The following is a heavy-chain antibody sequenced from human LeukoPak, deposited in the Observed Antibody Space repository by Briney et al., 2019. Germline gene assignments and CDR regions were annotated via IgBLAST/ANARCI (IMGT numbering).Heavy chain of an antibody. CDR3: ARVDRYHYYLDV. Sequence: SVKVSCKASGGTFSSYSITWVRQAPGQGLEWMGGIMRLFNTANYAQQFQGRVTITTDESTSTAYMELSSLRFEDTAMYYCARVDRYHYYLDVWGKGTTVTVSS. CDR2: IMRLFNTA. V-gene: IGHV1-69*05. J-gene: IGHJ6*03. CDR1: GGTFSSYS.